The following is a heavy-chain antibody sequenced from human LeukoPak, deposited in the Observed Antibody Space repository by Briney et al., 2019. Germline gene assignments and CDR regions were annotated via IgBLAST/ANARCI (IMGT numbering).Heavy chain of an antibody. D-gene: IGHD6-13*01. CDR1: GGSISSGSYY. CDR2: IYSSGKT. Sequence: PSQTLSLTCTVSGGSISSGSYYWSWIRQPAGKGLEWIGRIYSSGKTNYNPSLKSRVTISVDTSKNQFSLKLSSVTAADKAVYFCAGGGYPDWFDPWGQGTLVTVSS. CDR3: AGGGYPDWFDP. J-gene: IGHJ5*02. V-gene: IGHV4-61*02.